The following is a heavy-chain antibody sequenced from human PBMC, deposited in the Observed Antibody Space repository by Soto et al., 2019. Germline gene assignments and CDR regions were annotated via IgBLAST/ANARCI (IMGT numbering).Heavy chain of an antibody. V-gene: IGHV4-30-4*01. J-gene: IGHJ4*02. CDR2: IYYSGST. CDR3: ARNLAYYYESSGYYPSGYFDS. CDR1: SGSISSSDNY. D-gene: IGHD3-22*01. Sequence: KPSGTLCLTCTDSSGSISSSDNYWSWIRQPPGKGLEWIGYIYYSGSTFYNPSLKSRLIISLHMSMIQFSLKLSYVTAADTAMYFYARNLAYYYESSGYYPSGYFDSWGQGTLVTVSS.